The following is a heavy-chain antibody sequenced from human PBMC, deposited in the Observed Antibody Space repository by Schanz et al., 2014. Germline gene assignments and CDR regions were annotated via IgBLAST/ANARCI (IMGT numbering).Heavy chain of an antibody. Sequence: DVQLVDSGGGLVQPGGSLRLSCAASGFTVSNSYIHWVRQAPGKGLEWVSTIYSSGSTYYADSVKGRFTISRDNAKNSLYLQMNSLRAEDTAVYYCVPMSIAAHWGQGTLVTGSS. J-gene: IGHJ4*02. CDR1: GFTVSNSY. CDR3: VPMSIAAH. CDR2: IYSSGST. V-gene: IGHV3-53*01. D-gene: IGHD6-6*01.